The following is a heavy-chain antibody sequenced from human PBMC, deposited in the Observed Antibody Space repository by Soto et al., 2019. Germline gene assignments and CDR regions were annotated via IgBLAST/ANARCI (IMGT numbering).Heavy chain of an antibody. Sequence: VQLVESGGGLVQPGGSLRLSCAVSGFTFSSFWMHWVRQAPGEGLVWVSRINTEGSSTSYADSVKGRFTISRDNAKNTLYLQMNSLRVEDTAMYYCAKRGVDTFGLSYWGQGTLVTVSS. CDR3: AKRGVDTFGLSY. CDR1: GFTFSSFW. D-gene: IGHD3-10*01. CDR2: INTEGSST. J-gene: IGHJ4*02. V-gene: IGHV3-74*01.